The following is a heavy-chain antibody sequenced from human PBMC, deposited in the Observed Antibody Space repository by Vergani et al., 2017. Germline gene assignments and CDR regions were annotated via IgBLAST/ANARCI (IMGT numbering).Heavy chain of an antibody. CDR2: ISSSGSTI. D-gene: IGHD2-15*01. CDR3: ARTFGYCSGGSCYSLYFDD. Sequence: EVQLVESGGGLVQPGGSLRLSCAASGFTFSSYEMNWVRQAPGKGLEWVSYISSSGSTIYYADSVKGRFTISRDNAKNSLYLQMNSLRAEDTAVYYCARTFGYCSGGSCYSLYFDDWGQGTLVTVSS. V-gene: IGHV3-48*03. J-gene: IGHJ4*02. CDR1: GFTFSSYE.